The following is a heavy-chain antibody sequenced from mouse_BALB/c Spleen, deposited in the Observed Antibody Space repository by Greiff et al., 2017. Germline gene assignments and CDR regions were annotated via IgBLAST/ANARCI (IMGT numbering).Heavy chain of an antibody. CDR3: ARYGSTMEGWFAF. D-gene: IGHD2-1*01. V-gene: IGHV1S81*02. Sequence: QVKVQQPGAELVQPGGSVKLSCKASGYTFSGYWMHWVKQRPGQGLEWIGEINPSNGRTNYNEKFKSKATLTVDKSSSKAYMQLSSLTSEDSAVYYCARYGSTMEGWFAFWGAGTLVTVSA. CDR1: GYTFSGYW. CDR2: INPSNGRT. J-gene: IGHJ3*01.